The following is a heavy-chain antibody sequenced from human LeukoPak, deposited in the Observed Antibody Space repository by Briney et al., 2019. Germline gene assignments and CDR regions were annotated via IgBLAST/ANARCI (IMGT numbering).Heavy chain of an antibody. Sequence: GGSLRLSCAASGFPFSGYSMNWVRQAPGKGLEWVSYISSSAGTIYYADSVKGRFTISRDDAKNSLYLQMNSLRTEDTAVYYCARRWSCSRTSCLNWFDPWGQGTLVTVSS. V-gene: IGHV3-48*04. CDR1: GFPFSGYS. CDR2: ISSSAGTI. D-gene: IGHD2-2*01. CDR3: ARRWSCSRTSCLNWFDP. J-gene: IGHJ5*02.